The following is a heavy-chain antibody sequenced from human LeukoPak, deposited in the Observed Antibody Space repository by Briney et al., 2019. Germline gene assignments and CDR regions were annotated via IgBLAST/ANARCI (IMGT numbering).Heavy chain of an antibody. J-gene: IGHJ3*02. Sequence: ASVKVSCKASGYTFTGYYMHWVRQAPGQGLEWMGWINPNSGGANYTQKFQDRVTMTRDTSINTAYMELSSLRSDDTAVYYCARLTIAAAGPDAFDIWGQGTMVTVSS. D-gene: IGHD6-13*01. CDR1: GYTFTGYY. V-gene: IGHV1-2*02. CDR3: ARLTIAAAGPDAFDI. CDR2: INPNSGGA.